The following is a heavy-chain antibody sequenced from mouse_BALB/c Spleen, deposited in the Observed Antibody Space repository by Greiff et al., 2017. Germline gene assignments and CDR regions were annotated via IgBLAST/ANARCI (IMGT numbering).Heavy chain of an antibody. Sequence: EVKLVESGGGLVKPGGSLKLSCAASGFTFSDYYMYWVRQTPEKRLEWVATISDGGSYTYYPDSVKGRFTISRDNAKNNLYLQMSSLKSEDTAMYYCARGRGGYYAMDYWGQGTSVTVSS. CDR2: ISDGGSYT. J-gene: IGHJ4*01. CDR3: ARGRGGYYAMDY. CDR1: GFTFSDYY. V-gene: IGHV5-4*02. D-gene: IGHD3-1*01.